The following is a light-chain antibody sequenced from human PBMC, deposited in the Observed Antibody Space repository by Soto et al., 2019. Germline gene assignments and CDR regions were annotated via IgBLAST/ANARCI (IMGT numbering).Light chain of an antibody. CDR2: HNN. CDR3: AGWDDSLTGVV. Sequence: QSVLTQTPSASGTPGQRVTIFCSGSESNIGNNFVNWYQQLPGTAPKLLIYHNNQRPSGVPDRFSGSKSGTSGSLAISGLQSEDEADYYCAGWDDSLTGVVFGGGTKVTVL. V-gene: IGLV1-44*01. CDR1: ESNIGNNF. J-gene: IGLJ2*01.